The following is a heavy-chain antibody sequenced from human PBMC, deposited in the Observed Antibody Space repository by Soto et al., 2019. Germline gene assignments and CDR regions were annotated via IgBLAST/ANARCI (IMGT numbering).Heavy chain of an antibody. J-gene: IGHJ6*02. V-gene: IGHV1-69*06. CDR1: GGTFSSYA. Sequence: SVKVSCKASGGTFSSYAISWVRQAPGQGLEWMGGIIPIFGTANYAHKFQGRVTITADKSTSTAYMELSSLRSEDMAEYYCARSYCGSGSYFPSVYYYGMDVWGQGTTV. D-gene: IGHD3-10*01. CDR3: ARSYCGSGSYFPSVYYYGMDV. CDR2: IIPIFGTA.